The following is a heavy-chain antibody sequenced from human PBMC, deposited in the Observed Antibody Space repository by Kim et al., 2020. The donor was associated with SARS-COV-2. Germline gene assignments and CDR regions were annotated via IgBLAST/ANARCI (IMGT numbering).Heavy chain of an antibody. V-gene: IGHV3-33*01. CDR2: SKK. Sequence: SKKYYADSVKGRLTISRDNSKNTLYLQMNSLRAEDTAVYYCARGVTGFDYWGQGTRVTVSS. J-gene: IGHJ4*02. CDR3: ARGVTGFDY.